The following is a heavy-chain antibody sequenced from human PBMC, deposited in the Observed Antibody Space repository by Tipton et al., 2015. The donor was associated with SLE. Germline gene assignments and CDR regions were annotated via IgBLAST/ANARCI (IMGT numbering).Heavy chain of an antibody. J-gene: IGHJ4*02. D-gene: IGHD1-26*01. Sequence: SLRLSCEASGFIFSDYYMSWIRQAPGKGLEWISYISNSGYTVYYADSVKGRFTLSRDNAKNSLYLQMNSLRAEDTAVYYCARDFLVGVPGYFDYWGQGTLVTVSS. CDR3: ARDFLVGVPGYFDY. V-gene: IGHV3-11*04. CDR2: ISNSGYTV. CDR1: GFIFSDYY.